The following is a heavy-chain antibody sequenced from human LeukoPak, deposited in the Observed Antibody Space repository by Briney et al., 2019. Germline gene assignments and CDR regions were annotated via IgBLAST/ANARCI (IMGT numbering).Heavy chain of an antibody. Sequence: GGSLRLSCAASGFTFSSYTIHWVRQPPGKGLEWVAVISFDGSNKYYADSVKGRFTISRDNSKNTMYLQMNSLRAEDTATYYCARGHHGDSWGQGTLVTVSS. CDR1: GFTFSSYT. CDR2: ISFDGSNK. J-gene: IGHJ4*02. V-gene: IGHV3-30-3*01. D-gene: IGHD1-14*01. CDR3: ARGHHGDS.